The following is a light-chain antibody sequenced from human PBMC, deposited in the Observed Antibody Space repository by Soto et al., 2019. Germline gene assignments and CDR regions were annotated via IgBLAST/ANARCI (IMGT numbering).Light chain of an antibody. V-gene: IGKV2-28*01. CDR1: PSLLHSNGFNH. CDR2: LTS. Sequence: EIVMTQSPLSLPVTPGEPASISCRSSPSLLHSNGFNHLDWYLQQPGQSPRLLMYLTSNRASGFPDRLSGSGSGTDFTLKISRVEAEDVGVYYCMQGLQTARTFCQATTVEIK. CDR3: MQGLQTART. J-gene: IGKJ1*01.